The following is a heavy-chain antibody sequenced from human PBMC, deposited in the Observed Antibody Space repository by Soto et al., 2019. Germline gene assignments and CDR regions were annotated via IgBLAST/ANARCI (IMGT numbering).Heavy chain of an antibody. CDR2: ISSSSSTI. Sequence: EVQLVESGGGLVQPGGSLRLSCAASGFTLSSYSMNWVRQAPGKGLEWVSYISSSSSTIYYADSVKGRFTISRDNAKNSLYLQMNSLRAEDTAVYYCARGLVASVDYWGQGTLVTVSS. D-gene: IGHD2-15*01. J-gene: IGHJ4*02. CDR1: GFTLSSYS. V-gene: IGHV3-48*01. CDR3: ARGLVASVDY.